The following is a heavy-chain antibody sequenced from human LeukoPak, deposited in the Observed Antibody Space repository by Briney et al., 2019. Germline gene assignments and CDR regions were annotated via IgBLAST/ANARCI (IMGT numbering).Heavy chain of an antibody. V-gene: IGHV4-59*01. D-gene: IGHD6-13*01. J-gene: IGHJ5*02. CDR1: GGSISSYY. CDR3: ARDGYSSSWYVGWNWFDP. Sequence: SETLSLTCTVSGGSISSYYWSWIRQPPGKGLEWIGYIYYSGSTNYNPSLKSRVTISVDTSKNQFSLKLSSVTAADTAVYYCARDGYSSSWYVGWNWFDPWGQGTLVTVSS. CDR2: IYYSGST.